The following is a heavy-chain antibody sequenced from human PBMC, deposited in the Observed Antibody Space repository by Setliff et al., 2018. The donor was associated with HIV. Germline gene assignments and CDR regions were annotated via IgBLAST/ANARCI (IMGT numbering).Heavy chain of an antibody. Sequence: LRLSCAASEFTLSGYSMSWVRQVPGKGLEWVSAIGPSGSRIFYSDSVKGRFTISRDNSKNTLYLQMNSLTAEDTAVYYCAKVDNGHCTSASCRDFDYWGQGTLVTVSS. D-gene: IGHD2-2*03. J-gene: IGHJ4*02. CDR2: IGPSGSRI. V-gene: IGHV3-23*01. CDR3: AKVDNGHCTSASCRDFDY. CDR1: EFTLSGYS.